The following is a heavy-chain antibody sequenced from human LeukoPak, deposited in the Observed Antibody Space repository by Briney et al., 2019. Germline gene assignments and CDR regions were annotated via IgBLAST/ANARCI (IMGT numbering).Heavy chain of an antibody. D-gene: IGHD1-26*01. V-gene: IGHV1-46*01. CDR1: GYTFTSYY. J-gene: IGHJ5*02. CDR2: NPTGGST. CDR3: ARDNSVGDNAWWFDP. Sequence: ASVKVSCKASGYTFTSYYMHSVRQAPGQGLINPTGGSTGYAQKFQGRVTMTRDMSTSTDYMELSSLRSEDTAIYYCARDNSVGDNAWWFDPWGQGTLVTVSS.